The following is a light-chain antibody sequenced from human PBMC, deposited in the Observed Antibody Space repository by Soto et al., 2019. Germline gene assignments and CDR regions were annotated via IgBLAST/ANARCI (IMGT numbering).Light chain of an antibody. J-gene: IGKJ1*01. CDR3: QQYGSSPRT. Sequence: EIVLTQSPGTLSLSPGERATLSCTTSQSVSSSYLAWYQQKPGQAPRLLIHDASSRATGIPDRFSGSGSGTDFTLTISRLEPEDVAVYYCQQYGSSPRTFGQGTKVEIK. CDR2: DAS. CDR1: QSVSSSY. V-gene: IGKV3-20*01.